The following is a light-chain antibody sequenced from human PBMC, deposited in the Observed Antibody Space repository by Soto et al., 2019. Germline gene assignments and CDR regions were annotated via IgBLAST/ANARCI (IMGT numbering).Light chain of an antibody. Sequence: QSALTQPASVSGSPGQSITISCTGTSSDVGGYNYVSWYQQHPGKAPKLIIYEVSNRPSGVSNRFSGSKSDNTASLTISGLQAEDEADYYCSSYTSINTHVFGTGTKLTVL. J-gene: IGLJ1*01. V-gene: IGLV2-14*01. CDR2: EVS. CDR3: SSYTSINTHV. CDR1: SSDVGGYNY.